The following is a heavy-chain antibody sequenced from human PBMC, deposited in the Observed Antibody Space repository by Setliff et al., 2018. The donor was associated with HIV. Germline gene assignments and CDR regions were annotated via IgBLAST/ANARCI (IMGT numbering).Heavy chain of an antibody. Sequence: SETLSLTCTVSGGSFTSYYWAWIRQTPGEGLEWLGEVNHSGITNYNPSLKSRLTITVDTSKNQFTLHLTSVTAADTALYYCARDVMEYFGSYFDYWGQGSLVTVSS. CDR3: ARDVMEYFGSYFDY. J-gene: IGHJ4*02. D-gene: IGHD3-3*01. V-gene: IGHV4-34*01. CDR1: GGSFTSYY. CDR2: VNHSGIT.